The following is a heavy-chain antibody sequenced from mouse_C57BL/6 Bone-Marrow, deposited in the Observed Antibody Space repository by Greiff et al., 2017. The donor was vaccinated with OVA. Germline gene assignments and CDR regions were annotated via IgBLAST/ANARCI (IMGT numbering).Heavy chain of an antibody. D-gene: IGHD2-2*01. V-gene: IGHV1-81*01. CDR1: GYTFTSYG. Sequence: QVQLQQSGAELARPGASVKLSCKASGYTFTSYGISWVKQRTGQGLEWIGEIYPRSGNTYYNEKFKGKAPLTADKSSSEAYMELRSLRSEDSAVNFSAREVGLRRFDYWGQGTTLTVSA. CDR2: IYPRSGNT. CDR3: AREVGLRRFDY. J-gene: IGHJ2*01.